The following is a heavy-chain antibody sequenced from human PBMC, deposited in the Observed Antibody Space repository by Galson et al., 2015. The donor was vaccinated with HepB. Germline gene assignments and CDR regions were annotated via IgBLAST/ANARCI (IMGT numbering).Heavy chain of an antibody. CDR2: FYPGDSDT. CDR1: GYTFTNYW. J-gene: IGHJ6*02. Sequence: QSGAEVKKPGDSLKVSCKGSGYTFTNYWIAWVRQTPGKGLEWMGIFYPGDSDTRYSPSFQGQVTISADKSISTAYLQWSSLKASDTAVYYCARRSSSAAGGRGLDVWGQGTTVTVSS. D-gene: IGHD6-6*01. V-gene: IGHV5-51*01. CDR3: ARRSSSAAGGRGLDV.